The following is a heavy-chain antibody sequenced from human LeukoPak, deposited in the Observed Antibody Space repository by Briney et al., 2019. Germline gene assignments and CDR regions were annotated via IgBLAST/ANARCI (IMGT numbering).Heavy chain of an antibody. V-gene: IGHV3-48*04. D-gene: IGHD4-23*01. CDR2: ISSSGSTI. CDR1: GFTFSSYG. Sequence: PGGSLRLSCAASGFTFSSYGMHWVRQAPGKGLEWVSYISSSGSTIYYADSVKGRFTISRDNAKNSLYLQMNSLRAEDTAVYYCARSAYGGDGEIDAFDIWGQGTMVTVSS. J-gene: IGHJ3*02. CDR3: ARSAYGGDGEIDAFDI.